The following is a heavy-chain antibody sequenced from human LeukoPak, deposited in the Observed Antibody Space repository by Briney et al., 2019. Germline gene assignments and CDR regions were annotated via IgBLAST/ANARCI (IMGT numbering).Heavy chain of an antibody. J-gene: IGHJ6*02. CDR2: IHYSGGIT. CDR3: ARIRFVVEEYGRDV. CDR1: GGSISSYY. D-gene: IGHD2-21*01. V-gene: IGHV4-59*08. Sequence: SETLSLTCTVSGGSISSYYWSWIRQPPGKGLEWIGYIHYSGGITYYNPSLKSRVTISVDTSKNQFSLSLSSVTAADTAVYYCARIRFVVEEYGRDVGAQGTTVTVPS.